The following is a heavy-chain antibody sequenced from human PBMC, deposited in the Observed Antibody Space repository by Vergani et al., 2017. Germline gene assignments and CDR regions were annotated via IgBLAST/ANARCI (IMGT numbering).Heavy chain of an antibody. Sequence: VQLVESGGGVVQPGRSLRLSCAASGFTFSSYAMHWVRQAPGKGLEYVSAISSNGGSTYYADSVKGRFTISRDNSKNTLYLQMSSLRAEDTAVYYCAKEALNTIYGGFGADWGQGTLVTVSS. CDR3: AKEALNTIYGGFGAD. CDR2: ISSNGGST. J-gene: IGHJ4*02. V-gene: IGHV3-64D*06. CDR1: GFTFSSYA. D-gene: IGHD3-10*01.